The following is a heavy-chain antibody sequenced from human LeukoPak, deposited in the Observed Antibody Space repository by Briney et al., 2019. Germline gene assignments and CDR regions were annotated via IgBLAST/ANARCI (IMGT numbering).Heavy chain of an antibody. J-gene: IGHJ4*02. Sequence: SVKVSCKASGGTFSSYAISWVRQAPGQGLEWMGGIIPIFGTANYAQKFQGRVTITADESTSTAYMELSSLRSEDTVVYYCARDQTYYDFWSGYYYWGQGTLVTVSS. CDR2: IIPIFGTA. V-gene: IGHV1-69*01. D-gene: IGHD3-3*01. CDR1: GGTFSSYA. CDR3: ARDQTYYDFWSGYYY.